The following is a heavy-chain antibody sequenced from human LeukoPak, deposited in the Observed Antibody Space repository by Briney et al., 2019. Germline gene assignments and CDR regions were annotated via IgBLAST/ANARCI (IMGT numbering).Heavy chain of an antibody. Sequence: AASVKVSCKASGYTFTSYGISWVRQAPGQGLEWMGWISAYNGNTNYAQKLQGRVTMTTDTSTSTAYMELRSLRSDDTAVYYCAREIGYGDYVLNFDYWGQGTLVTVFS. CDR1: GYTFTSYG. J-gene: IGHJ4*02. D-gene: IGHD4-17*01. CDR2: ISAYNGNT. CDR3: AREIGYGDYVLNFDY. V-gene: IGHV1-18*01.